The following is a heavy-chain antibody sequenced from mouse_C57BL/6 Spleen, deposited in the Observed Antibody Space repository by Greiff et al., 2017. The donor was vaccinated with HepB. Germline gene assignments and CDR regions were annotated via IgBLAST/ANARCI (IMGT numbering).Heavy chain of an antibody. Sequence: QVQLQQPGAELVRPGSSVKLSCKASGYTFTSYWMHWVKQRPIQGLEWIGNIDPSDSETHYNQKFKDKATLTVDKSSSTAYMQLSSLTSEDSAVYYCARSNGYYGYWYFDVWGTGTTVTVSS. V-gene: IGHV1-52*01. CDR1: GYTFTSYW. D-gene: IGHD2-3*01. CDR3: ARSNGYYGYWYFDV. CDR2: IDPSDSET. J-gene: IGHJ1*03.